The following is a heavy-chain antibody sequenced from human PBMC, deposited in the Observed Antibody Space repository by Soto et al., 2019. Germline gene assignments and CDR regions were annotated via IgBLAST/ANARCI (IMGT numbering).Heavy chain of an antibody. J-gene: IGHJ5*02. CDR1: GGTFSSYT. Sequence: QVQLVQSGAEVKKPGSSVKVSCKASGGTFSSYTISWVRQAPGQGLEWMGRIIPIIGIANYAQKFQGRATISADKSTSTAYKELSSLRYEDTAVYYCASGGEWGVLHWFDPWGQGTLVTVSS. D-gene: IGHD1-26*01. V-gene: IGHV1-69*02. CDR3: ASGGEWGVLHWFDP. CDR2: IIPIIGIA.